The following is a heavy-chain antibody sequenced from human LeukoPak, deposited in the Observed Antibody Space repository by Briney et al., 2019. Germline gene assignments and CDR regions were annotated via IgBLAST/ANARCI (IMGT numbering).Heavy chain of an antibody. J-gene: IGHJ4*02. V-gene: IGHV3-7*01. Sequence: GGSPRVSCAASGFSLSNYWMNWVRQAPGKGLEWVASIRPDGSEKYYVGSLRGRFTISRDDARNSLYLQMNSLRAEDTAVYYCAEGGYWGQGTLVTVSS. CDR2: IRPDGSEK. CDR1: GFSLSNYW. CDR3: AEGGY.